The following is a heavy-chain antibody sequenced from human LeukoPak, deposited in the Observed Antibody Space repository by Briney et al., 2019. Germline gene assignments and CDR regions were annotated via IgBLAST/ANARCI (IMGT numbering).Heavy chain of an antibody. CDR3: ARGGRGSAAVVAPRSFDI. J-gene: IGHJ3*02. CDR1: GFTFSNYA. D-gene: IGHD3-22*01. V-gene: IGHV3-23*01. Sequence: PGGSLRLSCAASGFTFSNYAMTWVRQAPGKGLEWVSGISSSGDYTYYADSVKGRFTISRDISKNTLYLQMNSLRAEDSALYYCARGGRGSAAVVAPRSFDIWGQGTMVTVSS. CDR2: ISSSGDYT.